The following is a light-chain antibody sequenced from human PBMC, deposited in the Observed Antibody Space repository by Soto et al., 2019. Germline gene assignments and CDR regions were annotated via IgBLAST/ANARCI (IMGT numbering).Light chain of an antibody. CDR3: QSYDSSLSAYV. V-gene: IGLV1-40*01. CDR2: GNS. Sequence: QSALAQPPSVSGAPGQKVTISCTGSSSNIGAGYDLHWYQQLPGTAPKLLLYGNSNRPSGVPDRFSGSKSGTSASLAITGLQAEDEADYYCQSYDSSLSAYVFGTGTKVTAL. CDR1: SSNIGAGYD. J-gene: IGLJ1*01.